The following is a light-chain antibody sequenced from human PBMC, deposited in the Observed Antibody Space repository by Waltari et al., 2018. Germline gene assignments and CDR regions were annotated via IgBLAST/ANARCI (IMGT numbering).Light chain of an antibody. Sequence: QVVLTQSPSASASLGASVKLTCTLSSGHTNYAIAWHPQQPEKGPRFLMILNSDGTHKKGDGIPDRFSGSSSGAERYLTITSLRSEDEADYYCQAWGTGTKRMFGGGTKLTVL. J-gene: IGLJ3*02. CDR1: SGHTNYA. CDR3: QAWGTGTKRM. CDR2: LNSDGTH. V-gene: IGLV4-69*01.